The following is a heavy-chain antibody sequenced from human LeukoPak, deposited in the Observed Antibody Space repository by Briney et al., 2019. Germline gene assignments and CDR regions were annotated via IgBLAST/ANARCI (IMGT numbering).Heavy chain of an antibody. CDR1: GFTFSSYE. Sequence: GGSLRLSCAASGFTFSSYEMNWVRQAPGKGLEWVSYISGSGSTIYYADSVKGRFTISRDNAKDSLYLQMNSLRAEDTAVYYCARVRSGYSHENYFDYWGQGTLVTVSS. J-gene: IGHJ4*02. D-gene: IGHD5-18*01. CDR3: ARVRSGYSHENYFDY. CDR2: ISGSGSTI. V-gene: IGHV3-48*03.